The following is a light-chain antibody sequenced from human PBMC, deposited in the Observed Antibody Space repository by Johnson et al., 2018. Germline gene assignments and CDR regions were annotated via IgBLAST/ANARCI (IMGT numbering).Light chain of an antibody. V-gene: IGLV1-51*02. Sequence: QSVFTQPPSVSAAPGQKVTISCSGSSSNIGNNYVSWYQQLPGTAPKLLIYENNKRPSGIPDRFSGSKSGTSATLGITGLQTGDEADYYCGTWDSCLSAGNFFGTGTKVTVL. CDR3: GTWDSCLSAGNF. J-gene: IGLJ1*01. CDR2: ENN. CDR1: SSNIGNNY.